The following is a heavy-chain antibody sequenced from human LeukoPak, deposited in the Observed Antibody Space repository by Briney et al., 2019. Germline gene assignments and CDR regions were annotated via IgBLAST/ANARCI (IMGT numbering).Heavy chain of an antibody. CDR1: GFTFSSYW. CDR3: ARSLYDIAVAGDY. D-gene: IGHD6-19*01. V-gene: IGHV3-7*01. Sequence: GGSLRLSCAASGFTFSSYWMSWVRQAPGKGLEWVANIKQDGSEKYYVDSVKGRFTISRDNAKNSLYLQMNSLRAEDTAVYYCARSLYDIAVAGDYWGQGTLVTVSS. CDR2: IKQDGSEK. J-gene: IGHJ4*02.